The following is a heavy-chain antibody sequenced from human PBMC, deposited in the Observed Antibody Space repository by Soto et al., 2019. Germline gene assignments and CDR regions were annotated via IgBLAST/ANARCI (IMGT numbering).Heavy chain of an antibody. CDR1: GGSISSSSYY. D-gene: IGHD6-19*01. CDR2: IYYSGST. V-gene: IGHV4-39*01. Sequence: QLQLQESGPGLVKPSETLSLTCTVSGGSISSSSYYWGWIRQPPGKGLEWIGSIYYSGSTYYNPSLKSRVTISVHTSKNQFSLKLSSVTAADTAVYYCARHRIAVAGTITNWFDPWGQGTLVTVSS. CDR3: ARHRIAVAGTITNWFDP. J-gene: IGHJ5*02.